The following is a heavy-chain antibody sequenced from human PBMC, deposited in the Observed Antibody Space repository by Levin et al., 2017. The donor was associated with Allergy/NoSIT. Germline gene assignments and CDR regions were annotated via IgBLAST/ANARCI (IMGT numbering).Heavy chain of an antibody. Sequence: GGSLRLSCVASGFTFTTYGMVWVRQSPGKGLEWVAAVSYDGSNKFYADSVKGRFTISRDISKNTLYLQMNSLRAEDTAIYYCAKDGGQQWLTYYFDYWGQGTLVTVSS. D-gene: IGHD6-19*01. CDR2: VSYDGSNK. J-gene: IGHJ4*02. CDR3: AKDGGQQWLTYYFDY. CDR1: GFTFTTYG. V-gene: IGHV3-30*18.